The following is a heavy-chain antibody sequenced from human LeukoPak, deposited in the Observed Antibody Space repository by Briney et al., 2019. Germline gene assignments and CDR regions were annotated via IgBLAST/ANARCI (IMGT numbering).Heavy chain of an antibody. CDR3: ARAQGDYYDSSGPPLHFDY. V-gene: IGHV3-11*04. J-gene: IGHJ4*02. D-gene: IGHD3-22*01. CDR1: GFTFSDYY. Sequence: GGSLRLSCAASGFTFSDYYMSWIRQAPGKGLEWVSYISSSGSTIYYADSVKGRFTISRDNAKNSLYLQMNSLRAEDTAVYYCARAQGDYYDSSGPPLHFDYWGQGTLVIVSS. CDR2: ISSSGSTI.